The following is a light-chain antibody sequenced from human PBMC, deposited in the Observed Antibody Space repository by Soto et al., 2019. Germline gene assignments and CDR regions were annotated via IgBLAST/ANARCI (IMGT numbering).Light chain of an antibody. V-gene: IGKV1-9*01. Sequence: IQMTQSPSSLSASVGDRVSITCRASQSISTYLNWYQHTPGKPPKLLIYEESTLHSGVPSRFSGRKSGTQFTLTIDSLQPEDFATYYCQQVKTYPRTFGGGTKVDIK. CDR3: QQVKTYPRT. J-gene: IGKJ4*01. CDR2: EES. CDR1: QSISTY.